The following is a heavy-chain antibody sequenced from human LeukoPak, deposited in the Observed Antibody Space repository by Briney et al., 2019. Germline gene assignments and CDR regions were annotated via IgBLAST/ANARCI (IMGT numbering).Heavy chain of an antibody. CDR3: ARNYGSGSYKDYYFDN. V-gene: IGHV3-21*01. Sequence: PGGSLRLSCAASGLIFSSYSMNWVRQAPGKGPEWVSFISSSSSYIYYGASVKGRFTISRDNAKKSLYLQMNNLRAEDTAVYYCARNYGSGSYKDYYFDNWGQGTLVTVSS. CDR1: GLIFSSYS. CDR2: ISSSSSYI. D-gene: IGHD3-10*01. J-gene: IGHJ4*02.